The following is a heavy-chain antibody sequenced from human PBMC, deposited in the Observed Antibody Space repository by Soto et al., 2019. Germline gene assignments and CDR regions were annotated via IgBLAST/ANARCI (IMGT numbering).Heavy chain of an antibody. Sequence: QVQLVQSGAEVKKPGASVKVSCKASGYTFTSYGISWVRQAPGQGLEWMGWISAYNGNTNYAQKLQGRVTMTTDTSTSTAYMERRSLRSDDTAVYYCARLYSSSDAPHHPTFDYWGQGTLVTVSS. J-gene: IGHJ4*02. V-gene: IGHV1-18*01. CDR2: ISAYNGNT. CDR3: ARLYSSSDAPHHPTFDY. CDR1: GYTFTSYG. D-gene: IGHD6-6*01.